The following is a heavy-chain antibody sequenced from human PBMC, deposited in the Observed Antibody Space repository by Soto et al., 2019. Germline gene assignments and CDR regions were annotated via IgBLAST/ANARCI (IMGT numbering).Heavy chain of an antibody. D-gene: IGHD3-3*01. J-gene: IGHJ1*01. V-gene: IGHV3-30*18. CDR3: AKDENQNYDVEH. CDR2: ISRDGRGE. CDR1: GFNFANFG. Sequence: QVQLVESGGGVVQPGGSLTISCVGSGFNFANFGIQWIRQAPGKGLEWVAIISRDGRGEHFADSVKGRFAISKDNSKNTVYLQMTGLRPDDTAVYHCAKDENQNYDVEHWGQGTLVTVST.